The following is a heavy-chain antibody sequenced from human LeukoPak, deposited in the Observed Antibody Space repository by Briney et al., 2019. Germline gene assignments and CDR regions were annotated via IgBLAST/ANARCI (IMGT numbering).Heavy chain of an antibody. CDR2: IIPILGIA. Sequence: GASVKVSCKASGGTFSSYAISWVRQAAGQGLEWMGRIIPILGIANYAQKFQGRVTITADKSTSTAYMELSSLRSEDTAVYYCARPFLSSVTTSYYYYGMDVWGQGTTVTVSS. CDR3: ARPFLSSVTTSYYYYGMDV. CDR1: GGTFSSYA. V-gene: IGHV1-69*04. J-gene: IGHJ6*02. D-gene: IGHD4-17*01.